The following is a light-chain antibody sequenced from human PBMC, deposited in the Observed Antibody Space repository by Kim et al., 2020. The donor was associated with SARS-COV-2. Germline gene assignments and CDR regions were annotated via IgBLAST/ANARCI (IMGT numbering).Light chain of an antibody. CDR3: GTWDSRLSSAV. V-gene: IGLV1-51*01. CDR2: DNN. Sequence: GPKVTNSCSGSSSNIGNNYVSWYQQLPGTAPKLLIFDNNIRPSGIPDRFSGSKSGTSATLGITGLQTGDEADYYCGTWDSRLSSAVFGGGTQLTVL. J-gene: IGLJ7*01. CDR1: SSNIGNNY.